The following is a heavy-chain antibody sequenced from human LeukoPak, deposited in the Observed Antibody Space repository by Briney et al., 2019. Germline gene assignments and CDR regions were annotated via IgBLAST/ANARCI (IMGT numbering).Heavy chain of an antibody. D-gene: IGHD3-10*01. CDR3: ARAMVRGVLTTYFDY. J-gene: IGHJ4*02. V-gene: IGHV5-51*01. CDR2: IYPGDSDT. Sequence: KIGESLKISCKGSGYSFTHYWVGWVRQMPGKGLEWMGVIYPGDSDTRYSPSFQGQVTISADKSISTAYLQWSSLRASDTAVYYCARAMVRGVLTTYFDYWGQGTLVTVSS. CDR1: GYSFTHYW.